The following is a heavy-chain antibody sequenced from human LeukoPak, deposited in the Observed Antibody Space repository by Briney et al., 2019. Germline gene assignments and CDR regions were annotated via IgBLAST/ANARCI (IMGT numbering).Heavy chain of an antibody. Sequence: SVEVSCKASGGTFSRFAVSWVRQAPGQGLEWMGGIIPIFGTANYAQKFQGRVTITADESTSTAYMELSSLRSDDTAVYNCARVVTPRYCTSPTCYWKGWFDPWGQGTLVTVSS. D-gene: IGHD2-2*01. J-gene: IGHJ5*02. V-gene: IGHV1-69*13. CDR1: GGTFSRFA. CDR2: IIPIFGTA. CDR3: ARVVTPRYCTSPTCYWKGWFDP.